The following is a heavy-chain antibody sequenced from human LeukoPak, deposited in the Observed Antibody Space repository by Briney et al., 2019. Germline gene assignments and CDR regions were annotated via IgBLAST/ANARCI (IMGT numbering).Heavy chain of an antibody. V-gene: IGHV1-18*01. CDR1: GYTFTSYG. CDR3: ARGRWYQLLYAVDYMDV. Sequence: ASVKVSCKASGYTFTSYGISWVRQAPGQGLEWMGWISAYNGNTNYAQKLQGRVTMTTDTSTSTAYMELSSLRSEDTAVYYCARGRWYQLLYAVDYMDVWGKGTTVTISS. D-gene: IGHD2-2*02. J-gene: IGHJ6*03. CDR2: ISAYNGNT.